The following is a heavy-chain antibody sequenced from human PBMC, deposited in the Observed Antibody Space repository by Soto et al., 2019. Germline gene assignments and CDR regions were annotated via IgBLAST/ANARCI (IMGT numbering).Heavy chain of an antibody. V-gene: IGHV3-30*18. CDR3: AKDKGVFNWATSYFDY. Sequence: RISCAASGFTFSNYAMHWVRQAPGKGLEWVALTSYDGNNEYYTDSVKGRFTISRNNSKNTLFLQMNSPRPEDTAVYYCAKDKGVFNWATSYFDYWGQGALVTV. CDR2: TSYDGNNE. CDR1: GFTFSNYA. D-gene: IGHD1-1*01. J-gene: IGHJ4*02.